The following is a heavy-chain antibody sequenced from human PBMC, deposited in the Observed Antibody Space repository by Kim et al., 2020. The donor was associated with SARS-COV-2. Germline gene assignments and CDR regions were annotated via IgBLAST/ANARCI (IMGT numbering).Heavy chain of an antibody. CDR3: ARTATYSLSYFDY. Sequence: YSHPFLESRVPISIDPSRNQFSLHLRSVTAADTAVYYCARTATYSLSYFDYWGQGTLVTVSS. J-gene: IGHJ4*02. V-gene: IGHV4-30-2*05. D-gene: IGHD5-12*01.